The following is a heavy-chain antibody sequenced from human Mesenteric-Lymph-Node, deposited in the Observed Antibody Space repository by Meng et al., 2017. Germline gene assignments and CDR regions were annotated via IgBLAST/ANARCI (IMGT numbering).Heavy chain of an antibody. V-gene: IGHV4-39*07. Sequence: SEPLSPPCPLPGGPTSSSNYYWGWIRQPPGTGLEWIGSVYYSGSTSYKSSLKSRVTISLETSKSQFSLKLTSGTAADTAVYYCASFLLINTQGVDSWGPGTLVTVSS. CDR3: ASFLLINTQGVDS. CDR1: GGPTSSSNYY. D-gene: IGHD2-15*01. CDR2: VYYSGST. J-gene: IGHJ4*02.